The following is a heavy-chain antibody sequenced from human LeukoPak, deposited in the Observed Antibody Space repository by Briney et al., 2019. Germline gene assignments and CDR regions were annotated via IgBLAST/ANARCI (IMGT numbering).Heavy chain of an antibody. Sequence: SGTLSLTCAVSGDSISSDIWWNWVRQPPGKGLEWIGEIGHSGSTNYNPSLKSRVTISVDTSKNQFSLKLSSVTAADTAVYYCASNPFGQDYAIDYWGQGTLVTVSS. CDR1: GDSISSDIW. CDR2: IGHSGST. CDR3: ASNPFGQDYAIDY. J-gene: IGHJ4*02. D-gene: IGHD3-16*01. V-gene: IGHV4-4*02.